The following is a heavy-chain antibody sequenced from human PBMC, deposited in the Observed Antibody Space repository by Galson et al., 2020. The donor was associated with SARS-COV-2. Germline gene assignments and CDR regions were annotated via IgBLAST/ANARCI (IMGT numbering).Heavy chain of an antibody. J-gene: IGHJ6*02. CDR1: GYSFTSYW. CDR3: ARHEVATWRWGYYYYGMDV. V-gene: IGHV5-51*01. Sequence: GESLKISCQGSGYSFTSYWIGWVRQMSGKGLEWMGIIYPGDSDTRYSPSFQGQVTISADKSISTAYLQWSSLKASDTAMYYCARHEVATWRWGYYYYGMDVWGQGTTVTVSS. CDR2: IYPGDSDT. D-gene: IGHD2-15*01.